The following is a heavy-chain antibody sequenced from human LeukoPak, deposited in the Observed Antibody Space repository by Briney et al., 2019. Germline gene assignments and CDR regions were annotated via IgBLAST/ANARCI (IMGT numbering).Heavy chain of an antibody. D-gene: IGHD3-10*01. CDR2: INPNSGGT. CDR3: ARVTPIWFGEAHFDY. Sequence: ASVKVSCEASGYTFTGYYMHWVRQAPGQGLEWMGWINPNSGGTNYAQKFQGRVTMTRDTSISTAYMELSRLRSDDTAVYYCARVTPIWFGEAHFDYWGQGTLVTVSS. CDR1: GYTFTGYY. V-gene: IGHV1-2*02. J-gene: IGHJ4*02.